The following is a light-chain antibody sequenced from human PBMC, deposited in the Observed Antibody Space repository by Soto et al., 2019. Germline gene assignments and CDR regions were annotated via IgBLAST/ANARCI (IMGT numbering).Light chain of an antibody. CDR2: GAS. Sequence: EIVLTQSPGTLSLSPGERATLSCRASLSVSSNYLAWYQQKPGQAPRLLIYGASSRATGVPDRFSGSGSGTDFTLTISRLEPEDFAVYYCQQYGGSPRFTFGGGTKMEIK. V-gene: IGKV3-20*01. CDR1: LSVSSNY. J-gene: IGKJ4*01. CDR3: QQYGGSPRFT.